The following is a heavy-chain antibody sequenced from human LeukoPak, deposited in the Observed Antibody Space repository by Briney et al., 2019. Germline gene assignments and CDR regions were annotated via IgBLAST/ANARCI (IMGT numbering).Heavy chain of an antibody. CDR1: GGSTSSSSYY. CDR3: ARRPRAGWFDP. J-gene: IGHJ5*02. CDR2: IYYSGST. V-gene: IGHV4-39*01. Sequence: SETLSLTCTVSGGSTSSSSYYWGWIRQPPGKGLEWIRSIYYSGSTYYNPSLKSRVTISVDTSKNQFSLKLRSVTAADTAVYYCARRPRAGWFDPWGQGTLVTVSS.